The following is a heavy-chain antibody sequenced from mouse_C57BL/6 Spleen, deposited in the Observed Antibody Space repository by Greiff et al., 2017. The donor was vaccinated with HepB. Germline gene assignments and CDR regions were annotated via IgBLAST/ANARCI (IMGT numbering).Heavy chain of an antibody. CDR2: ISSGGDYI. D-gene: IGHD2-3*01. Sequence: EVKLMESGEGLVKPGGSLKLSCAASGFTFSSYAMSWVRQTPEKRLEWVAYISSGGDYIYYADTVKGRFTISRDNARNTLYLQMSSLKSEDTAMYYCNRDGYSVAYWGQGTLVTVSA. CDR1: GFTFSSYA. V-gene: IGHV5-9-1*02. CDR3: NRDGYSVAY. J-gene: IGHJ3*01.